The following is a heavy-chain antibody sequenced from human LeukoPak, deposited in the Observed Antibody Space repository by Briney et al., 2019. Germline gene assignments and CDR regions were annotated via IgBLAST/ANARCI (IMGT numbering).Heavy chain of an antibody. J-gene: IGHJ5*02. D-gene: IGHD1-7*01. V-gene: IGHV4-59*11. CDR2: IYHTGST. CDR3: ARGNYVDWFDP. Sequence: SETLSLTCTVSGGSFSNHYWSWIRQPPGKGLEWIGYIYHTGSTNYNPSLTSRVTISVDTSKNQFSLKLSSVTAADTAVYYCARGNYVDWFDPWGQRTQVTVSS. CDR1: GGSFSNHY.